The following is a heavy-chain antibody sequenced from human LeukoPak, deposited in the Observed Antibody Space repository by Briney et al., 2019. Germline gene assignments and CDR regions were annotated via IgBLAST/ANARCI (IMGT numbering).Heavy chain of an antibody. J-gene: IGHJ5*02. V-gene: IGHV5-51*01. CDR1: GYNFANYW. CDR2: IHPGNCDI. D-gene: IGHD2-8*02. Sequence: GESLKISCKGSGYNFANYWIAWGRQMPGKGLGWLGIIHPGNCDIRYSPSFQGQVTISADKSISTSYLQLSSLKASDTAIYYCARAPTGFPNWFDPWGQGTLVTVSS. CDR3: ARAPTGFPNWFDP.